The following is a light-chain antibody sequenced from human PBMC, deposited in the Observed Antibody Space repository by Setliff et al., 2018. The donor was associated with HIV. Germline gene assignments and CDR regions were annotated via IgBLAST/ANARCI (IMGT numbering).Light chain of an antibody. J-gene: IGLJ1*01. Sequence: QSALAQPASVSWSPEQSITIPCTGTSSDVGGYNYVSWYQHFPGRTPKLIIYDVRNRPPGVSSRFSGSKSGNTASLTISGLRAEDEADYYCSSYRSGNIGVFGGGTKVTVL. CDR3: SSYRSGNIGV. V-gene: IGLV2-14*03. CDR1: SSDVGGYNY. CDR2: DVR.